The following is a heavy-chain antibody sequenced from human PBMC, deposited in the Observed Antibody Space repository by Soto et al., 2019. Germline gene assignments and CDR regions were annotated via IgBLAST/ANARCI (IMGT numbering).Heavy chain of an antibody. Sequence: PSETLSLTCSVSGGSISSYYWSWIRQPAGKGLEWIGRIHTGGSTNYNPSLKSRVTMSVDTSKNHCSLKLISVTAADTAVYYCARDRTIFGVYAMDIWGQGTPVTVSS. CDR1: GGSISSYY. CDR2: IHTGGST. CDR3: ARDRTIFGVYAMDI. D-gene: IGHD3-3*01. V-gene: IGHV4-4*07. J-gene: IGHJ6*02.